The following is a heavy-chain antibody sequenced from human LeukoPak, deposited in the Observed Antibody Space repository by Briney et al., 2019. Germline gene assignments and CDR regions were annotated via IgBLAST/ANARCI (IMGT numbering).Heavy chain of an antibody. CDR2: IYHTGST. CDR1: GGSITNYY. CDR3: ARGPTRYYFDY. V-gene: IGHV4-59*07. Sequence: PSDTLSLPCTVSGGSITNYYWSWVRQPPGQGLEWIAYIYHTGSTNYNPSLKSRVTISIDTSKNQFSLNLSSVTAADTAIYYCARGPTRYYFDYWGQGTLVTVSS. J-gene: IGHJ4*02.